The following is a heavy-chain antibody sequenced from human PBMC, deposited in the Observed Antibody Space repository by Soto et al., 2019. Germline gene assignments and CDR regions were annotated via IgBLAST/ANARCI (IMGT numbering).Heavy chain of an antibody. J-gene: IGHJ4*02. CDR3: TRGPRPISTGTGAY. V-gene: IGHV3-74*01. Sequence: GGPMSLSCEASILTFSSYLSESFRPAGGEGLVCVSQISNDGTTTDYADSVRGRFTISRDNVNDTLYLQMNNLRAEDSGLEYCTRGPRPISTGTGAYWGQGTQVNVSS. CDR2: ISNDGTTT. D-gene: IGHD3-10*01. CDR1: ILTFSSYL.